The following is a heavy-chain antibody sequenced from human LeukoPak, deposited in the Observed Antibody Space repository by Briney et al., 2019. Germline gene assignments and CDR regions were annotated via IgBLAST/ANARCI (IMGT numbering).Heavy chain of an antibody. Sequence: GASVKVSCKVSGYTLTELSMHWVRQAPGKGLEWMGGFDPEEGETIYAQKFQGRVTMTEDTSTDTAYMELSSLRSEDTAVYYCARPIGYCSSTSCPRPFDYWGQGTLVTVSS. J-gene: IGHJ4*02. D-gene: IGHD2-2*01. CDR3: ARPIGYCSSTSCPRPFDY. CDR1: GYTLTELS. V-gene: IGHV1-24*01. CDR2: FDPEEGET.